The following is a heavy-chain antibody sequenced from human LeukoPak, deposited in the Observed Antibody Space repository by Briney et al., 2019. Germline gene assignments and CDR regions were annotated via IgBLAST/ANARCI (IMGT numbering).Heavy chain of an antibody. CDR3: AREDYYDSSGYSS. J-gene: IGHJ5*02. V-gene: IGHV3-53*01. CDR1: GFTVSSNY. CDR2: IYSGGST. Sequence: TGGSLRLSCAASGFTVSSNYMSWVRQAPGKGLEWVSVIYSGGSTYYADSVKGRFTISRDNSKNTLYLQMNSLRAEDTAVYYCAREDYYDSSGYSSWGQGTLVTVSS. D-gene: IGHD3-22*01.